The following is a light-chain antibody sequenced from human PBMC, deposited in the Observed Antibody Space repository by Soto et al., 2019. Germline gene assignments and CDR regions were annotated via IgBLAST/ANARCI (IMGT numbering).Light chain of an antibody. CDR1: SSDVGGYNY. CDR2: DVS. J-gene: IGLJ1*01. Sequence: QSALTQPASVSGSPGQSTTISCTGTSSDVGGYNYVSWYQQHPGKAPKFMIYDVSNRPSGVSNRFSGSKSGNTASLTISGLQAEDEADYYCCSYTTSNTRQIVFGTGTKLTVL. V-gene: IGLV2-14*01. CDR3: CSYTTSNTRQIV.